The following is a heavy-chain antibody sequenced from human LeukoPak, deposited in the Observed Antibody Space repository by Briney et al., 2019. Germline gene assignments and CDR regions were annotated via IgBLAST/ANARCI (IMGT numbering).Heavy chain of an antibody. J-gene: IGHJ3*02. D-gene: IGHD5-12*01. V-gene: IGHV3-7*01. CDR2: IKQDGSEK. CDR1: GFTFSGYW. CDR3: ARGSGYEHSRGGAFDI. Sequence: GGSLRLSCAASGFTFSGYWMSWVRQVPGKGLEWVANIKQDGSEKYYVDSVKGRFNISRDNAKNSLYLEMSSLRVEDTAMYYCARGSGYEHSRGGAFDIWGQGTMVTVSS.